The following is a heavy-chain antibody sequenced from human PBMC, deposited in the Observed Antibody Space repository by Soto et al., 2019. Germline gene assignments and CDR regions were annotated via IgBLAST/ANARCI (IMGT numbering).Heavy chain of an antibody. CDR1: GFTFSSYS. Sequence: PGGSLRLSCAASGFTFSSYSMNWVRQAPGKGLEWVSSISSSSSYIYYADSVKGRFTISRDNAKNSLYLQMNSLRAEDTAVYYCARDLTAERITIFGVVITPNWFDPWGQGTLVTVSS. CDR2: ISSSSSYI. J-gene: IGHJ5*02. CDR3: ARDLTAERITIFGVVITPNWFDP. D-gene: IGHD3-3*01. V-gene: IGHV3-21*01.